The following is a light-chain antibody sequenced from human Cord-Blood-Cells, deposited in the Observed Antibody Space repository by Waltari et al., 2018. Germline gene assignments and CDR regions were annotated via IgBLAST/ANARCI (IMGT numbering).Light chain of an antibody. Sequence: EIVMTRSPATLSVSPGERATLSCRAVQSGSSNLSWYQQKPGQAPRHLIYGASTRATGIPARFSGSGSGTEFTRTISSLQSEDFSVYYCQQYNNWPPYTFGQGTKLEIK. CDR1: QSGSSN. V-gene: IGKV3-15*01. CDR2: GAS. J-gene: IGKJ2*01. CDR3: QQYNNWPPYT.